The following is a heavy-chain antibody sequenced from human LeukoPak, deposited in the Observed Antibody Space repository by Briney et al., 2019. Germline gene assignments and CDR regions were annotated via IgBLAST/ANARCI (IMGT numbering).Heavy chain of an antibody. CDR2: IYSDGNT. CDR1: GFTVSSNY. V-gene: IGHV3-53*01. Sequence: GGSLRLSCAASGFTVSSNYMSWVRQAPGKGLEWVSIIYSDGNTYYIDSVKGRFTISRDNSKNTLYLQMNSLRAEDTAVYYCAKAPPYKKYFDYWGQGTLVTVSS. J-gene: IGHJ4*02. CDR3: AKAPPYKKYFDY. D-gene: IGHD1-1*01.